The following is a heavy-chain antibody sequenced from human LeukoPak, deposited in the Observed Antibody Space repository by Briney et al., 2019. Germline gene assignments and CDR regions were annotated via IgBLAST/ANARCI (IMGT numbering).Heavy chain of an antibody. CDR2: INHSGST. D-gene: IGHD6-6*01. J-gene: IGHJ4*02. CDR3: ARAPDSSFLQVAYKKRDYFDY. V-gene: IGHV4-34*01. CDR1: GGSFSGYY. Sequence: PSETLSLTCAVYGGSFSGYYWSWIRQPPGKGLEWIGEINHSGSTNYNPSLKSRVTISVDTSKNQFSLKLSSVTAADTAVYYCARAPDSSFLQVAYKKRDYFDYWGQGTLVTVSS.